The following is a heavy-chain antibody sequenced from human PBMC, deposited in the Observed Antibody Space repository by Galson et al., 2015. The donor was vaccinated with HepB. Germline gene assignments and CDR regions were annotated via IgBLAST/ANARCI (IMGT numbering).Heavy chain of an antibody. Sequence: QSGAEVKKPGESLRISRKGSGYSFTSYWISWVRQMPGKGLEWMGRIDPSDSYTNYSPSLQGHVTISADKSSSRAYLQWSSLKASDTAMYYCARLDTIQLWYAFDIWGQGTMVTVSS. J-gene: IGHJ3*02. D-gene: IGHD5-18*01. CDR2: IDPSDSYT. CDR3: ARLDTIQLWYAFDI. CDR1: GYSFTSYW. V-gene: IGHV5-10-1*01.